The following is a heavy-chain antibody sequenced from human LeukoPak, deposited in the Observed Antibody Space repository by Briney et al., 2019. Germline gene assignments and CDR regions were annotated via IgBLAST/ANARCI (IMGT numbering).Heavy chain of an antibody. CDR3: AKGYYDSTGYPLRPSFDY. D-gene: IGHD3-22*01. Sequence: PGGSLRLSCAASGFTFSGYAMTWVRQAPGKGLEWVSTIGVSGGSTFYADSAKGRFTNSRDNSKNTLYLQMNSLRVEDTAVYYCAKGYYDSTGYPLRPSFDYWGQGTLVTVSS. V-gene: IGHV3-23*01. CDR2: IGVSGGST. J-gene: IGHJ4*02. CDR1: GFTFSGYA.